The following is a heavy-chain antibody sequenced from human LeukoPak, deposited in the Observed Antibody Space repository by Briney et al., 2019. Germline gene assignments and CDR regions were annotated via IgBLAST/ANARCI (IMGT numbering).Heavy chain of an antibody. CDR3: AREIGGILVFDY. V-gene: IGHV1-2*02. CDR1: GYKFTGYY. D-gene: IGHD5-18*01. CDR2: INPNSGDS. Sequence: GASVKVSCKASGYKFTGYYMHWVPQAPGHGLEWMGWINPNSGDSHHAQKFQGRVTMTRDTSISTAYMELSRLRSDDTAVYYCAREIGGILVFDYWGQGTLVTVSS. J-gene: IGHJ4*02.